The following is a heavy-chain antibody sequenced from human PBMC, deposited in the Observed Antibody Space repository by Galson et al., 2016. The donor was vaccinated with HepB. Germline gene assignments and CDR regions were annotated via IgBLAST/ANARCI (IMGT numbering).Heavy chain of an antibody. V-gene: IGHV4-39*07. CDR3: ATDSRFQGYCYGGSCLDAFDI. D-gene: IGHD2-15*01. CDR1: GGSISSRHYY. J-gene: IGHJ3*02. Sequence: SETLSLTCTVSGGSISSRHYYWVWIRQPPGKGLEWLGSIFSTRSTYYNPSLQSRVSIPVDTSKNQFSLKLNSATATYTAVYYCATDSRFQGYCYGGSCLDAFDIWGQGTMVTVSS. CDR2: IFSTRST.